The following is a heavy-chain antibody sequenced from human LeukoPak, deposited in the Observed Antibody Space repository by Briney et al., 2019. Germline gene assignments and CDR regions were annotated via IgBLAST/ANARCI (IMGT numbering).Heavy chain of an antibody. CDR3: ASTDIVVVPAAIRGHNWFDP. D-gene: IGHD2-2*02. Sequence: SETLSLTCAVYGRSFSGYYWSWIRQPPEKGLEWIGEINHSGSTNYNPSLKSRVTISVDTSKNQFSLKLSSVTAADTAVYYCASTDIVVVPAAIRGHNWFDPWGQGTLVTVSS. CDR2: INHSGST. V-gene: IGHV4-34*01. CDR1: GRSFSGYY. J-gene: IGHJ5*02.